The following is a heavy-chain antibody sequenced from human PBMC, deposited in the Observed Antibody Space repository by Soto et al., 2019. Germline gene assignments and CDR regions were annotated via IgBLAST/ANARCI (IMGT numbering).Heavy chain of an antibody. CDR1: GYTVSSYA. CDR2: INAGNGNT. Sequence: QVQLVQSGAEEKKPGASVKVSCKASGYTVSSYAMHWVRQAPGQRLEWMGWINAGNGNTKYSQKSQGRGTITRDTSASTAYMELSRLRSEDKAVYYCARGGPPIDSWAQGTLVTVSS. J-gene: IGHJ4*02. D-gene: IGHD3-10*01. CDR3: ARGGPPIDS. V-gene: IGHV1-3*05.